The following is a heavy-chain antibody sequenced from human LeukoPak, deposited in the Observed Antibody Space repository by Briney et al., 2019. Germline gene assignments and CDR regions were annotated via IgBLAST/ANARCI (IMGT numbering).Heavy chain of an antibody. CDR2: INHSGST. V-gene: IGHV4-34*01. J-gene: IGHJ4*02. D-gene: IGHD5-12*01. CDR1: GGSFSGYY. CDR3: ARGGYSGYDYNY. Sequence: SETLSLTCAVYGGSFSGYYWSWIRQPPGKGLEWIGEINHSGSTNYNPSLKSRVTISVDTPKNQFSLKLSSVTAADTAVYYCARGGYSGYDYNYWGQGTLVTVSS.